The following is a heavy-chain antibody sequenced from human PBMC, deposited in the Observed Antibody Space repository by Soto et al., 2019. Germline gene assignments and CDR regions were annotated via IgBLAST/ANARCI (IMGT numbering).Heavy chain of an antibody. Sequence: GGSLRLSCSASGFTFSSYAMHWVRQAPGKGLEYVSAISSNGGSTYYADSVKGRFTISRDNSKNTLYLQMSSLRAEDTAVYYCVILPTSSSWELDYWGQGTLVTVSS. V-gene: IGHV3-64D*08. CDR2: ISSNGGST. D-gene: IGHD6-13*01. CDR1: GFTFSSYA. CDR3: VILPTSSSWELDY. J-gene: IGHJ4*02.